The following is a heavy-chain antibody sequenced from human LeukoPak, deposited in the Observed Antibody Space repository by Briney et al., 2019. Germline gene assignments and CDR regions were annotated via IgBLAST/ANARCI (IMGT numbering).Heavy chain of an antibody. J-gene: IGHJ2*01. D-gene: IGHD2-21*01. CDR1: GYSFTSYW. V-gene: IGHV5-51*01. CDR3: ARQAYSFGHWYFDL. CDR2: IYPGDSDT. Sequence: PGESLKISCKGSGYSFTSYWIGWVRQMPGKDLEWMGNIYPGDSDTRYSPSFQGQVTMSADKSISTAYLQWNDLKASDTAIYYCARQAYSFGHWYFDLWGRGTRVTVSS.